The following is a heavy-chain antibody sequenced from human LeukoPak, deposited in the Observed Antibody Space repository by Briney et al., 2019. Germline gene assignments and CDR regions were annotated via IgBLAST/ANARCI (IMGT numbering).Heavy chain of an antibody. D-gene: IGHD3-16*02. J-gene: IGHJ3*02. CDR1: GGSISSYY. CDR3: ARGEYYDCVWGRYRPFHAFDI. Sequence: PSETLSLTCTVSGGSISSYYWSWIRQPPGKGLEWIGYIYYSGSTNYNPSLKSRVTISVDTSKNQFSLKLSSVTAADTAVYFCARGEYYDCVWGRYRPFHAFDIWGQGTMVTVSS. CDR2: IYYSGST. V-gene: IGHV4-59*01.